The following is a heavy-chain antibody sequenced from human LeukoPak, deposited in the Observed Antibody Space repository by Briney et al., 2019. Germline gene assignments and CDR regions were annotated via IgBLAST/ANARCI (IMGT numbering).Heavy chain of an antibody. D-gene: IGHD3-22*01. CDR2: INPSGGST. Sequence: ASVKVSCKASGYTFTGYYMHWVRQAPGQGLEWMGIINPSGGSTSYAQKFQGRVTMTRDTSTSTVYMELSSLRSEVTAVYYCARDSKLTYYYDSSGYSLFDYWGQGTLVTVSS. CDR1: GYTFTGYY. CDR3: ARDSKLTYYYDSSGYSLFDY. V-gene: IGHV1-46*01. J-gene: IGHJ4*02.